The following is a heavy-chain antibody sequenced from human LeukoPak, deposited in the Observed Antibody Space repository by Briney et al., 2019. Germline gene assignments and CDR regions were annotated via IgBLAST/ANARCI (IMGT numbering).Heavy chain of an antibody. J-gene: IGHJ4*02. Sequence: PSETLSLTCTVSGGSISSYYWSWLRQPPGKGLEWIGYIYYSGSTNYNPSLKSRVTISVDTSKNQFSLKLSSVTAADTAVYYCASSGWYPYWGQGTLVTVSS. CDR1: GGSISSYY. V-gene: IGHV4-59*01. D-gene: IGHD6-19*01. CDR2: IYYSGST. CDR3: ASSGWYPY.